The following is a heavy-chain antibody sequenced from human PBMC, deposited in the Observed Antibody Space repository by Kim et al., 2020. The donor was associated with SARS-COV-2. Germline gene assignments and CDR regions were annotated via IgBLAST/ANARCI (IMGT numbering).Heavy chain of an antibody. CDR1: GYSFTSYW. Sequence: GESLKISCKGSGYSFTSYWIGWVRQMPGKGLEWMGIIYPGDSDTRYSPSFQGQVTISADKSISTAYLQWSSLKASDTAMYYCARFIAARPSRGAFDIWGQGTMVTVSS. CDR2: IYPGDSDT. CDR3: ARFIAARPSRGAFDI. D-gene: IGHD6-6*01. V-gene: IGHV5-51*01. J-gene: IGHJ3*02.